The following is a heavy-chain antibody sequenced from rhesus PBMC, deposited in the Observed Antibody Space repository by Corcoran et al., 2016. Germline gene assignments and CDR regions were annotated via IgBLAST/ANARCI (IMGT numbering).Heavy chain of an antibody. Sequence: QVQLQESGPGLVKPSETLSLTCAVSGGSISGGYGWSWIRHPPRKGLELIGIIFGSMGSPYYNPSLRIRVTISSDTSKNQFSLKLSSVTAADTAVYYCARHRALNRYFDLWGPCTPITISS. CDR3: ARHRALNRYFDL. CDR2: IFGSMGSP. J-gene: IGHJ2*01. CDR1: GGSISGGYG. V-gene: IGHV4-76*01.